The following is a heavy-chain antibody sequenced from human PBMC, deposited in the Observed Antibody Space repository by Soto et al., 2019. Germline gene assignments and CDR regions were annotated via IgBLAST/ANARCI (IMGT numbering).Heavy chain of an antibody. CDR3: ARDPRYCSSTSCYYWFDP. CDR1: GGSISSGDYY. J-gene: IGHJ5*02. Sequence: QVQLQESGPGLVKPSQTLSLTCTVSGGSISSGDYYWIWIPQPPGNGPEWIGYIPYSGSTYYNPSLKSRVTISVDTSKNPFSLKLSSVTAADTAVYYCARDPRYCSSTSCYYWFDPWSQGTLVTVSS. CDR2: IPYSGST. D-gene: IGHD2-2*01. V-gene: IGHV4-30-4*01.